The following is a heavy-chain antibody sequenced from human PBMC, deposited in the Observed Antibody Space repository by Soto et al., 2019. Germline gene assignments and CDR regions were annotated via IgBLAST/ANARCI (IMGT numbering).Heavy chain of an antibody. CDR3: ARDRSGYYDTSGPFDY. Sequence: GGSLRLSCAASGFTFSRYAMHWVRQAPGKGLEWVAVISYDGNNKYYANSVKGRFTISSDNSKNTLYLQMNSLRVEDTAVYYCARDRSGYYDTSGPFDYWGQGTLVTVSS. J-gene: IGHJ4*02. CDR2: ISYDGNNK. D-gene: IGHD3-22*01. CDR1: GFTFSRYA. V-gene: IGHV3-30*14.